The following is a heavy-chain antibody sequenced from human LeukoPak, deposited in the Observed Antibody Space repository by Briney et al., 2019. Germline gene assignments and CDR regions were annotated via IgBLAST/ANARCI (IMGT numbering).Heavy chain of an antibody. CDR2: ISGSGGST. CDR1: GFTFSSYA. V-gene: IGHV3-23*01. J-gene: IGHJ4*02. Sequence: GGSLRLSCAVSGFTFSSYAMSWVRQAPGKGLEWVSAISGSGGSTYYADSVKGRFTISRDNAKNSLYLQMSSLRAEDTAVYYCARDGGYSYGYLIDYWGQGTLVTVSS. D-gene: IGHD5-18*01. CDR3: ARDGGYSYGYLIDY.